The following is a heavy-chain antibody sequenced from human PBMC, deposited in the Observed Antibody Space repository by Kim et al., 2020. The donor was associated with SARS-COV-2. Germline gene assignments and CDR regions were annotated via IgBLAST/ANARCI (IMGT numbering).Heavy chain of an antibody. CDR1: GFTFSSYA. V-gene: IGHV3-33*06. J-gene: IGHJ4*02. CDR2: IWYDGSNK. Sequence: GGSLRLSCAASGFTFSSYAMHWVRRAPGKGLEWVAVIWYDGSNKYYADSVKGRFTISRDNSKNTLYLQMNSLRAEDTAVYYCAKIAAAKPVYFDYWGQGT. CDR3: AKIAAAKPVYFDY. D-gene: IGHD6-13*01.